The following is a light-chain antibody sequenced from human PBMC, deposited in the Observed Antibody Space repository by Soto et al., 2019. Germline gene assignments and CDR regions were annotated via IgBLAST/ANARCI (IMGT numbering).Light chain of an antibody. CDR3: SSYAGSDVFV. CDR2: EVN. Sequence: QSALTQPPSASGSPGQSVRISCTGTRRDVGGYNYVAWYQQHPGKAPKLMIYEVNKRPSGVTDRFSGSKSGNTAFLTVSGLQAEDEADYYCSSYAGSDVFVFGTGTKLTVL. CDR1: RRDVGGYNY. J-gene: IGLJ1*01. V-gene: IGLV2-8*01.